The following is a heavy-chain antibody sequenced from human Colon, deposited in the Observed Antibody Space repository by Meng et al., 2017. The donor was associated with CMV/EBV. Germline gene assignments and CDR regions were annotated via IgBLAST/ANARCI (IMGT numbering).Heavy chain of an antibody. V-gene: IGHV4-39*07. Sequence: VSGASMSGTSYYWGWFRQPPGKGLEWIGSFFAGGNTYYNPSLRGRVTISTDTPNNRFSLSLTSMTAVDTVIYFCARDTGLGSTTSSYWGQGTLVTVSS. CDR3: ARDTGLGSTTSSY. D-gene: IGHD2/OR15-2a*01. J-gene: IGHJ4*02. CDR2: FFAGGNT. CDR1: GASMSGTSYY.